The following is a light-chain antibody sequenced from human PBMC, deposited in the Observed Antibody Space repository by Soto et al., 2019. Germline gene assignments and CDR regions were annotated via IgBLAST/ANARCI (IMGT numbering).Light chain of an antibody. J-gene: IGKJ1*01. CDR2: DAS. CDR3: QHLRT. V-gene: IGKV1-5*01. Sequence: DVQMTQSPSTLSASVGDRVTITCRASQNINNWIAWYHQKPGKAPKMLIYDASTLESGVPSRFGGSGFGTEFRFTISSLQSDDFGSYYCQHLRTFGRGTKVDIK. CDR1: QNINNW.